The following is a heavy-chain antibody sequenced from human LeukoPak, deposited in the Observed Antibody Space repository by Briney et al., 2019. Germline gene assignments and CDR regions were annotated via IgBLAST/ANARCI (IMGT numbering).Heavy chain of an antibody. CDR1: GFTFSSYD. V-gene: IGHV3-23*01. Sequence: GGSLRLSCAASGFTFSSYDMSWIRHAPGEGLEWLSAISNSGGTKYYADSVKGRFTISRDNSKNTLYLQMNSLRGEDTAVYYCAKLARGYCASTACPIWFDPWGRGTLVTVSS. CDR2: ISNSGGTK. CDR3: AKLARGYCASTACPIWFDP. J-gene: IGHJ5*02. D-gene: IGHD2-2*01.